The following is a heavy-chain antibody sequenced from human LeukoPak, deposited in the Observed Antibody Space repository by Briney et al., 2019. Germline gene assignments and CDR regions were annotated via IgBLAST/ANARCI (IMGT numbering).Heavy chain of an antibody. CDR3: AKGTYDYITNSGCFDY. CDR1: GFTFSSYG. CDR2: IRSDGSNK. J-gene: IGHJ4*02. Sequence: GGSLRLSCAASGFTFSSYGMHWVRQAPGKGLEWVTFIRSDGSNKYYADSVKGRFTISRDNSKNTLYLQMNSLRAEDTAMYYCAKGTYDYITNSGCFDYWGLGTLVTVSS. V-gene: IGHV3-30*02. D-gene: IGHD3-16*01.